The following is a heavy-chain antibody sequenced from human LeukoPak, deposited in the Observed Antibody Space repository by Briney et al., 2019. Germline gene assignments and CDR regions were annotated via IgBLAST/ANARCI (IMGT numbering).Heavy chain of an antibody. CDR2: IIPIFGAA. D-gene: IGHD1-26*01. J-gene: IGHJ6*02. V-gene: IGHV1-69*01. Sequence: SSVKVSCKASGGTFNSYAISWVRQAPAQGLEWMGGIIPIFGAATYDEEFQDRVTITADESTSTAYMELCSLKSEDTAVYYCARLYNSGSYLDYYYGMDVWGQGTTVTVSS. CDR1: GGTFNSYA. CDR3: ARLYNSGSYLDYYYGMDV.